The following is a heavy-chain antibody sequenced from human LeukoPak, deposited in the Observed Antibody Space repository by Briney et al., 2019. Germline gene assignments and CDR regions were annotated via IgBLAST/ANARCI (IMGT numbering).Heavy chain of an antibody. CDR3: ARDPTYYDFWSGYSDKGYYFDY. V-gene: IGHV3-30-3*01. Sequence: GGSLRLSCAASGFTFSSYAMHWVRQAPGKGLEWVAVISYDGSNKYYADSVKGRFTISRDNSKNTLYLQMNSLRAEDTAVYYCARDPTYYDFWSGYSDKGYYFDYWGQGTLVTVSS. CDR2: ISYDGSNK. J-gene: IGHJ4*02. CDR1: GFTFSSYA. D-gene: IGHD3-3*01.